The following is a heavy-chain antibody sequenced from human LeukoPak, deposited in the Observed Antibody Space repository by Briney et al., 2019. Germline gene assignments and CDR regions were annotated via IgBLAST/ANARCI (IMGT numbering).Heavy chain of an antibody. D-gene: IGHD5-18*01. CDR2: INHSGST. Sequence: PSETLSLTCAVYGGSFSGYYWSWIRRPPGKGLEWIGEINHSGSTNYNPSLKSRVTISVDTSKNQFSLKLSSVTAADTAVYYCARKWGYSYGSHFTSYRNTNWFDPWGQGTLVTVSS. V-gene: IGHV4-34*01. CDR1: GGSFSGYY. CDR3: ARKWGYSYGSHFTSYRNTNWFDP. J-gene: IGHJ5*02.